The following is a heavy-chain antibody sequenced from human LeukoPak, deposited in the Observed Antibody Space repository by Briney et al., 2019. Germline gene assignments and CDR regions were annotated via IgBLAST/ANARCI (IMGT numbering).Heavy chain of an antibody. CDR3: PRKYDSSGYFDY. J-gene: IGHJ4*02. CDR2: ISGGGDAA. CDR1: GFNVNNAW. Sequence: GGSLRLSCAASGFNVNNAWMSWVRQAPGKGLEWVSAISGGGDAAYYADSVKGRFTISRDNSKNTLYLQMNSLRAEDTAVYYCPRKYDSSGYFDYWGRGTLVTVSS. D-gene: IGHD3-22*01. V-gene: IGHV3-23*01.